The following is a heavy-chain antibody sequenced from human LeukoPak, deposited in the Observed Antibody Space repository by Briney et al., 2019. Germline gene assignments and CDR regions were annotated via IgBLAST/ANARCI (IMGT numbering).Heavy chain of an antibody. D-gene: IGHD6-13*01. Sequence: NSGGSLRLSCAASGFTFSSYEMNWIRQPPGKGLEWIGSIYYSGSTYYNPSLKSRVTISVDTSKNQFSLKLSSVTAADTAVYYCARHSSSWYHFDYWGQGTLVTVSS. V-gene: IGHV4-39*01. CDR1: GFTFSSYE. J-gene: IGHJ4*02. CDR2: IYYSGST. CDR3: ARHSSSWYHFDY.